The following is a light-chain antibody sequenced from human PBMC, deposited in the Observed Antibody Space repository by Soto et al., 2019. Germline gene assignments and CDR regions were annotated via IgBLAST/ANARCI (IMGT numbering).Light chain of an antibody. CDR3: QQYDELPPT. Sequence: DIQMTQSPSSLSASVGDRVTITCQASQHISTYLNWFQQKPGKAPELLIYDASNLVPGVPSRFSGSGSGTDFTFTISSLQPEDIATYYCQQYDELPPTCGPGTKVYIK. J-gene: IGKJ3*01. CDR1: QHISTY. CDR2: DAS. V-gene: IGKV1-33*01.